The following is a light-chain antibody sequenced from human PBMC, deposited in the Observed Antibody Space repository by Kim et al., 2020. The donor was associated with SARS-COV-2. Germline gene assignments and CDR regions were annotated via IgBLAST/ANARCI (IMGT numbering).Light chain of an antibody. CDR1: NIGSKS. Sequence: ELTQPPSVSVAPGKTARITCGGNNIGSKSVHWYQQKPGQSPVLVIYYDSDRPSGIPERFSGSNSGNTATLTISRVEAGDEADHYCQVWDSKGVFGTGTQLTVL. J-gene: IGLJ1*01. V-gene: IGLV3-21*04. CDR3: QVWDSKGV. CDR2: YDS.